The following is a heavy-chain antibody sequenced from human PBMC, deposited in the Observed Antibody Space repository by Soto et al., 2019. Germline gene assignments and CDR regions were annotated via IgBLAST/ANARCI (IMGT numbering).Heavy chain of an antibody. CDR1: GFTFSDYH. CDR2: ISSSSSYT. Sequence: QVQLVESGGGLVKPGGSLRLSCAASGFTFSDYHMSWIRQAPGKGLEWVSYISSSSSYTNYADSVKGRFTISRDNAKNSLYLQMNSLRAEDTAVYYCARDTGNDYYGMDVWGQGTTVTVSS. D-gene: IGHD4-4*01. V-gene: IGHV3-11*06. CDR3: ARDTGNDYYGMDV. J-gene: IGHJ6*02.